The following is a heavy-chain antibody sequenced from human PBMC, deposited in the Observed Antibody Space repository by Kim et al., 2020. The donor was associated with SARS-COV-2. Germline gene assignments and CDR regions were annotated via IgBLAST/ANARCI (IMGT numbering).Heavy chain of an antibody. V-gene: IGHV3-15*01. D-gene: IGHD2-21*01. Sequence: KGRFTISRADSKTTLYLQMNSLKTEDTAVYYCTSITLAYCGGDCYFLWDYWGQGTLVTVSS. CDR3: TSITLAYCGGDCYFLWDY. J-gene: IGHJ4*02.